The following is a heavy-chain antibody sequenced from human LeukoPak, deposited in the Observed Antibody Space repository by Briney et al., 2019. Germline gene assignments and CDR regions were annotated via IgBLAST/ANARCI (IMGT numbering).Heavy chain of an antibody. CDR3: ARGVTTYTGFFDY. Sequence: GGSLRLSCAASGFTVSSNYMSWVRQAPGKGLEWVSVIYSGGSTYYADSVKGRFTISRDNSKNTLYLQMNSLRAEDTAVYYCARGVTTYTGFFDYWGQGTLVTVSS. CDR2: IYSGGST. D-gene: IGHD4-17*01. J-gene: IGHJ4*02. V-gene: IGHV3-53*01. CDR1: GFTVSSNY.